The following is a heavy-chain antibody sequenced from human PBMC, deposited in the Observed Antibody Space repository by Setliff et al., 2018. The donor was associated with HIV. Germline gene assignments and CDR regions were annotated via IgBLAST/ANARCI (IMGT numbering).Heavy chain of an antibody. D-gene: IGHD1-1*01. CDR2: ISSNIIYI. Sequence: GGSLRLSCGASGFTLSTYTMNWVRQAPGKGLEWISSISSNIIYIYYADSVRGRFTISRDNAKNFLYLEMNSLRAEDTAVYYCAGSRGYFVQADWGQGTLVTVSS. J-gene: IGHJ4*02. V-gene: IGHV3-21*01. CDR1: GFTLSTYT. CDR3: AGSRGYFVQAD.